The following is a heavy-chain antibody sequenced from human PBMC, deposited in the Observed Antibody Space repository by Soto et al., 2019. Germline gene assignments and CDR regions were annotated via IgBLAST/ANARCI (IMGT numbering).Heavy chain of an antibody. Sequence: QLQLRGSGPGLVKPSETLSLTCTVSGGSISSTSYYWGWIRQPPGKGLEWIGSIFYSGSTYYNPSLKSRVTISVDTSKNQFSLKLSSVTAADTAVYYCARRPGWSGYLPLYYFDYWGQGTLVTVSS. CDR2: IFYSGST. CDR1: GGSISSTSYY. D-gene: IGHD3-3*01. CDR3: ARRPGWSGYLPLYYFDY. J-gene: IGHJ4*02. V-gene: IGHV4-39*01.